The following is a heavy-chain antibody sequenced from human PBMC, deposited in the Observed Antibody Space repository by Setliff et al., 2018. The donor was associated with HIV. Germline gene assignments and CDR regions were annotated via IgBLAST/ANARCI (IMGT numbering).Heavy chain of an antibody. D-gene: IGHD3-10*01. Sequence: SVKVSCKASGGTFSRNPISWVRQAPGQGLEWMGGITPIFGTTKYAQKFQGRVTITADESRTTAYLDLNSLRSEDTAVYYCATAGEMATIGYSYYYMGVWGKGTTVT. CDR3: ATAGEMATIGYSYYYMGV. V-gene: IGHV1-69*13. J-gene: IGHJ6*03. CDR2: ITPIFGTT. CDR1: GGTFSRNP.